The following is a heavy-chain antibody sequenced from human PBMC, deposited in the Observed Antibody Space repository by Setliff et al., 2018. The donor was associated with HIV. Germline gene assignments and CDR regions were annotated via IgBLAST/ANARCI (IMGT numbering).Heavy chain of an antibody. CDR3: ARAPAHEHSTGWYSSSNRFDP. D-gene: IGHD6-19*01. V-gene: IGHV1-69*13. J-gene: IGHJ5*02. Sequence: SVKVSCKASGGTFSGHAINWVRQAPGQGVEWMGEIIPLFGTAHYAQRFQGRVTITADASTNAAYMELSRLKSADTAVYYCARAPAHEHSTGWYSSSNRFDPWGQGTLVTVSS. CDR2: IIPLFGTA. CDR1: GGTFSGHA.